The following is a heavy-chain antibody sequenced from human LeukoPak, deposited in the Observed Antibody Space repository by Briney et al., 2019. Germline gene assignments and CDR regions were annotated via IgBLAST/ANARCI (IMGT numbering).Heavy chain of an antibody. CDR1: GDSVSSNSAA. J-gene: IGHJ6*02. CDR3: ARDPVAAAGTYYYYGMDV. V-gene: IGHV6-1*01. Sequence: SQTLSLTCAISGDSVSSNSAAWNWIRQSPSRGLEWLGRTYYRSKWYNDYAVSVKSRITINPDTSKNQFSLQLNSVTPEDTAVYYCARDPVAAAGTYYYYGMDVWGQWTTVTVSS. D-gene: IGHD6-13*01. CDR2: TYYRSKWYN.